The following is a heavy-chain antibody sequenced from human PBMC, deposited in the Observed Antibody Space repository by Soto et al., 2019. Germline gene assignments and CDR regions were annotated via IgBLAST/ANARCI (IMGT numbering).Heavy chain of an antibody. CDR1: GYTFTSYY. CDR3: ARGGGYCSSTSCYELDY. Sequence: QVQLVQSGAAVKKPGASVKVSCKSSGYTFTSYYMHWVRQAPGHGLEWMGIINPSGGSTSYAQKFQGRVTMTKDTSTSTVYMELSSLRSEDTAVYYCARGGGYCSSTSCYELDYWGQGTMVTVSS. CDR2: INPSGGST. D-gene: IGHD2-2*01. J-gene: IGHJ4*02. V-gene: IGHV1-46*01.